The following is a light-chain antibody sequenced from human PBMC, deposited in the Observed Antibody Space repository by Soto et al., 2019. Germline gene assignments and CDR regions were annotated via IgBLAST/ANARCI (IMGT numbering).Light chain of an antibody. V-gene: IGLV2-14*01. J-gene: IGLJ2*01. CDR3: CSATSTSSLVI. CDR1: SSDVGGYNH. Sequence: QSALTQPASVSGSPGQSITISCTGTSSDVGGYNHVSWYQQHPGKAPKLIIYEVRNRPSGVSNRLSGSKSGNTASLTISGLQADDEADYYCCSATSTSSLVIFGGGTKVTVL. CDR2: EVR.